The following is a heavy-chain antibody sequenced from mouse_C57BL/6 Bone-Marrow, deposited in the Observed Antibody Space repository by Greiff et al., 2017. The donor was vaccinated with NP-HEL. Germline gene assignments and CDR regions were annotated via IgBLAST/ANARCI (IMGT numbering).Heavy chain of an antibody. CDR1: GYTFTSYW. CDR2: IDPSDSYT. Sequence: QVLLQQPGAELVMPGASVKLSCKASGYTFTSYWMHWVKQRPGQGLEWIGEIDPSDSYTNYNQKFKGKSTLTVDKSSSTAYMQLSSLTSEDSAVYYCARESFAYWGQGTLVTVSA. J-gene: IGHJ3*01. CDR3: ARESFAY. V-gene: IGHV1-69*01.